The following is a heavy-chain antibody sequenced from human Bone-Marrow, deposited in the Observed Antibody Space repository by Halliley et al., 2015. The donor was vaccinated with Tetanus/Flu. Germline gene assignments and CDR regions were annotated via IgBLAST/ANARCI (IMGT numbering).Heavy chain of an antibody. Sequence: CAVSGFAFSNAWMSWVRQVPGKGLEWVGRIKKNTDGGTTDYAAPVKGRFTISRDDSQSTVHLQMNTLKTEDTALYYCTTNLWHYGSSGYNYFDYWGQGTLVTVSS. CDR3: TTNLWHYGSSGYNYFDY. CDR1: GFAFSNAW. D-gene: IGHD3-22*01. CDR2: IKKNTDGGTT. J-gene: IGHJ4*02. V-gene: IGHV3-15*01.